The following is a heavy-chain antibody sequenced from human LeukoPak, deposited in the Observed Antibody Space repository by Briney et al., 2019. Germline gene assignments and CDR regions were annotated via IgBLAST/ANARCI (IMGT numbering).Heavy chain of an antibody. CDR1: GFTFSSYG. D-gene: IGHD6-19*01. V-gene: IGHV3-30*02. J-gene: IGHJ4*02. Sequence: GGSLRLSCAASGFTFSSYGMRWVRQAPGKGLEWVAFIRYDGSNKYYADSVKGRFTISRDNAKNSLYLQMNSLRAEDTAVYYCARDGVAVAGTDYWGQGTLVTVSS. CDR2: IRYDGSNK. CDR3: ARDGVAVAGTDY.